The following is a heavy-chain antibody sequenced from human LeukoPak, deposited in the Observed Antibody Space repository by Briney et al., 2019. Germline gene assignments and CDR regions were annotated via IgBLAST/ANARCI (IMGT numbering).Heavy chain of an antibody. D-gene: IGHD5-12*01. J-gene: IGHJ4*02. CDR2: ISSSSSTI. CDR1: GFTFSSYS. CDR3: AREDIVANDLDY. Sequence: PGGSLRLSCAASGFTFSSYSMNWVRQAPGKGLEWASYISSSSSTIYYADSVKGRFTISRDNAKNSLYLQMNSLRAEDTAVYYCAREDIVANDLDYWGQGTLATVSS. V-gene: IGHV3-48*01.